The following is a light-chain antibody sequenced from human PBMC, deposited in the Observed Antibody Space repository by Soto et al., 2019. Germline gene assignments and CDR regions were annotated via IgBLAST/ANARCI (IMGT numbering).Light chain of an antibody. Sequence: DIQMTQSPSTLSASIGDRVTITCRASQSLDHCLAWYQQKPGKAPKLLIYDVSSLESGVPSRFSGSGAETEFPLSISRLLPDDVATDYCQQYNRYWTFGQGTKVEI. V-gene: IGKV1-5*01. CDR1: QSLDHC. CDR3: QQYNRYWT. J-gene: IGKJ1*01. CDR2: DVS.